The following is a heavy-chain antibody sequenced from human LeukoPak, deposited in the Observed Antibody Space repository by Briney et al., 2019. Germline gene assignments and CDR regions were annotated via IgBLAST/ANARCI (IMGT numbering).Heavy chain of an antibody. V-gene: IGHV3-20*04. D-gene: IGHD3-16*01. J-gene: IGHJ4*02. CDR2: INWSGDSI. CDR1: GFTFEDFG. Sequence: GGSLRLSCAASGFTFEDFGMSWVRQVPGKGLECVSGINWSGDSIHHADSVKGRFTISRDNAKNSLYLQMNSLRAEDTAVYYCARERSGDQRDYWGQGTLVTVSS. CDR3: ARERSGDQRDY.